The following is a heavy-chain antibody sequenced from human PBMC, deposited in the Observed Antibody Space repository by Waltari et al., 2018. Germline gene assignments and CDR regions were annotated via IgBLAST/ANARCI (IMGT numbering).Heavy chain of an antibody. Sequence: EEKLVESGGNLVQPGGSLRLSCAASGFSISSYWKYWVRQAPGKGLVEVSRISNDGRVTGYADSVKGRFTISRDNAKNTLYLQMNSLRPEDTAVYYCGRSMYVWGHGTTVTVSS. CDR1: GFSISSYW. CDR3: GRSMYV. CDR2: ISNDGRVT. J-gene: IGHJ6*02. V-gene: IGHV3-74*01.